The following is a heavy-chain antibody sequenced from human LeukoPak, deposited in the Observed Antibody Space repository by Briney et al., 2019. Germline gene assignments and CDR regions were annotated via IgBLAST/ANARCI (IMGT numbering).Heavy chain of an antibody. CDR1: GFTLSTYR. J-gene: IGHJ4*02. Sequence: PGGSLRLSCAVAGFTLSTYRTNWVSQAPGEVLEWDSYIMTSDSNIYYAESVKGPFPISRDNVKNLLYMEMNGLRAEDTAVYYCARVADSSGFYEAFDYWGQGTLVTVSS. CDR2: IMTSDSNI. CDR3: ARVADSSGFYEAFDY. D-gene: IGHD3-22*01. V-gene: IGHV3-48*01.